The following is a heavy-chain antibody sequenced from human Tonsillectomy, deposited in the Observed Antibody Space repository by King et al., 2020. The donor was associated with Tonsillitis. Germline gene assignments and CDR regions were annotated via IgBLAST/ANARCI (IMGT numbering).Heavy chain of an antibody. J-gene: IGHJ4*02. Sequence: QLVQSGAEVKKPGASVKVSCKASGYTFTSFGISWVRLAPGQGLEWMGWISAYDGNTNDAKKLQGRVTMTTDSSTSTAYMELRSLRSDDTAVYYCARDPGYSSGWYLDYWGQGTLVTVSS. CDR2: ISAYDGNT. V-gene: IGHV1-18*01. D-gene: IGHD6-19*01. CDR1: GYTFTSFG. CDR3: ARDPGYSSGWYLDY.